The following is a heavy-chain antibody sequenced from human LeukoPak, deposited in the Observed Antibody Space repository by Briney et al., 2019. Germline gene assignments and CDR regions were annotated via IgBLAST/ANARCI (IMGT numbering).Heavy chain of an antibody. CDR3: AKIAYGHDAFDI. CDR2: ISWDGGST. Sequence: PGRRLRLSCAASGFTFDDYAMHWARQAPGKGLEWGSLISWDGGSTYYADSVKRRFTISRDNSKNSLYLQMNSLRAEDTALYYFAKIAYGHDAFDICSQGTMVTVSS. D-gene: IGHD2-21*01. CDR1: GFTFDDYA. J-gene: IGHJ3*02. V-gene: IGHV3-43D*04.